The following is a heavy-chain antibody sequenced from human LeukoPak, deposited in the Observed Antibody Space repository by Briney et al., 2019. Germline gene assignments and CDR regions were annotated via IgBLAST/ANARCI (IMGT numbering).Heavy chain of an antibody. CDR3: AKDLDPAAIAGWFDP. V-gene: IGHV3-23*01. CDR1: GFTFSSYA. CDR2: ISGSGGST. D-gene: IGHD2-2*02. Sequence: PGGSLRLSCAASGFTFSSYAMSWVRQAPGKGLEWVSAISGSGGSTYYADSVKGRFTISRDNSKNTLYLQTNSLRAEDTAVYYCAKDLDPAAIAGWFDPWGQGTLVTVSS. J-gene: IGHJ5*02.